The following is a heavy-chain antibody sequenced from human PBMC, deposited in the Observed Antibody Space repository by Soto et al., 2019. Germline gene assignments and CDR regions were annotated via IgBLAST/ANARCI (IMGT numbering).Heavy chain of an antibody. J-gene: IGHJ6*02. CDR3: AKGQPCSSSTSCYFYYYGMDV. CDR2: ISYDGSNK. CDR1: GFTFNTYG. V-gene: IGHV3-30*18. Sequence: QVQLVESGGGVVQPGRSLRLSCAASGFTFNTYGMHWVRQAPGKGLEWVAVISYDGSNKYYADSVKGRLTISRDNSKNTLYLKMNILRAEDTAVYYCAKGQPCSSSTSCYFYYYGMDVWGQGTTVAVSS. D-gene: IGHD2-2*01.